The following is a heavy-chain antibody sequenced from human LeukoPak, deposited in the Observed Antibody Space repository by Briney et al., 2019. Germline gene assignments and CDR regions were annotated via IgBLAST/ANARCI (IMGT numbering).Heavy chain of an antibody. Sequence: GGSLRLSCEASGFTFSSISMNWVRQAPGKGLEWVSSISPDGETTYHADSVKGRFTTSRDNAKSSLYLQMNSLRAEDTAVYFCAKRGVVIRVILVGFHKEAYYFDSWGQGALVTVSS. J-gene: IGHJ4*02. D-gene: IGHD3-22*01. CDR1: GFTFSSIS. CDR3: AKRGVVIRVILVGFHKEAYYFDS. CDR2: ISPDGETT. V-gene: IGHV3-21*04.